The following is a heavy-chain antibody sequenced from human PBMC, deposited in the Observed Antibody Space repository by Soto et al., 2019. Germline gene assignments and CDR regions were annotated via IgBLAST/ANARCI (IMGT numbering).Heavy chain of an antibody. CDR3: ARGDREDIAVVIGARPGEYGVDV. Sequence: GGSLRLSCAASGFTFRIYAMHWVRQAPGEGLECVAVISYDGSNKFYRDSVKGRFTISRGNSKNTLYLQINSLRYEDTAVYYCARGDREDIAVVIGARPGEYGVDVWGQGTTVTVSS. V-gene: IGHV3-30-3*01. D-gene: IGHD2-15*01. CDR1: GFTFRIYA. CDR2: ISYDGSNK. J-gene: IGHJ6*02.